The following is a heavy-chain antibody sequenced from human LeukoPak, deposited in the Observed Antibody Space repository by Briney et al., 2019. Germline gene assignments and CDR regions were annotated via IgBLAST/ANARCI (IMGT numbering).Heavy chain of an antibody. Sequence: PGGSLRLSCAASGFTFGSYTMSWVRQAPGKGLEWVSTGTDYADSVKGRFTISRDNSKNTLYLQMNSLRAEDTAVYYCAKGLGEVTVVPADYWGQGTLVTVSS. CDR1: GFTFGSYT. V-gene: IGHV3-23*01. D-gene: IGHD4-23*01. J-gene: IGHJ4*02. CDR3: AKGLGEVTVVPADY. CDR2: GT.